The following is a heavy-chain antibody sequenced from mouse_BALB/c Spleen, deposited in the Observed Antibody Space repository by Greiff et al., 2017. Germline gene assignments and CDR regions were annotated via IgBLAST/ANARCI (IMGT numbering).Heavy chain of an antibody. Sequence: DVMLVESGGGLVKLGGSLKLSCAASGFTFSSYYMSWVRQTPEKRLELVAAINSNGGSTYYPDTVKGRFTISRDNAKNTLYLQMSSLKSEDTALYYCARGDNEVRYAMDYWGQGTSVTVSS. J-gene: IGHJ4*01. CDR1: GFTFSSYY. CDR2: INSNGGST. V-gene: IGHV5-6-2*01. CDR3: ARGDNEVRYAMDY. D-gene: IGHD2-14*01.